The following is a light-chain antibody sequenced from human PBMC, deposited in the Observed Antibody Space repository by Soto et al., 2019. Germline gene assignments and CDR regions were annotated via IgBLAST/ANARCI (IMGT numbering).Light chain of an antibody. CDR1: QYISTN. CDR2: GAS. CDR3: QQYNSWPWT. J-gene: IGKJ1*01. Sequence: EIVMTQSPATLSVSPGESATLSCRASQYISTNLAWYQQRPGQAPRLLIYGASTRATGIPVRFSGSGSGTEFTLTISSLQSEDFVVYHCQQYNSWPWTCGQGTKVEIK. V-gene: IGKV3-15*01.